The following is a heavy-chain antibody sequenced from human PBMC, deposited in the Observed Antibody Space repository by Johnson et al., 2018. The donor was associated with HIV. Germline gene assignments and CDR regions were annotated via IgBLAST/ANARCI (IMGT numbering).Heavy chain of an antibody. J-gene: IGHJ3*02. CDR3: ANYAGLGAFDI. V-gene: IGHV3-23*04. D-gene: IGHD4-17*01. CDR2: ISSSGGST. Sequence: VLLVESGGGVMQPGKSLRLSCEASGFTFRSYAMHWVRQAPGKGLEWVSAISSSGGSTYYADSVKGRFTISRDNSKNTLHLQMNSLRAEDTAVYYCANYAGLGAFDIWGQGTMVTVSS. CDR1: GFTFRSYA.